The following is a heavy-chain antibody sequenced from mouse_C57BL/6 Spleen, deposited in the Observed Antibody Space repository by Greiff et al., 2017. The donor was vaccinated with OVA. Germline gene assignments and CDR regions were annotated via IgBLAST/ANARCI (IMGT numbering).Heavy chain of an antibody. V-gene: IGHV14-2*01. J-gene: IGHJ3*01. D-gene: IGHD6-5*01. CDR2: IDPEAGAT. Sequence: VQLQQSGAELVKPGASVKLSCTASGFNIKDYYMHWVKQRTEPGLEWIGRIDPEAGATKYAPKFQGKATITADTSSNTAYLQLSSLTSEDTAVYYCASTSSPYFAYWGQGTLVTVSA. CDR1: GFNIKDYY. CDR3: ASTSSPYFAY.